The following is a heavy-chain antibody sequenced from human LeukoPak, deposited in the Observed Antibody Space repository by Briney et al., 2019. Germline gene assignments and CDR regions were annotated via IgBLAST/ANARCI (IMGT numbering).Heavy chain of an antibody. CDR3: ARGPGTAVINFDY. V-gene: IGHV4-59*12. J-gene: IGHJ4*02. CDR2: IYYSGTT. CDR1: GGSISSYY. D-gene: IGHD4-17*01. Sequence: SETLSLTCTVSGGSISSYYWSWIRQPPGKGLEWIGYIYYSGTTYYNPSLKSRVTISVDTSKTQFSLKLTSVTAADTAVYYCARGPGTAVINFDYWGQGTLVTVSS.